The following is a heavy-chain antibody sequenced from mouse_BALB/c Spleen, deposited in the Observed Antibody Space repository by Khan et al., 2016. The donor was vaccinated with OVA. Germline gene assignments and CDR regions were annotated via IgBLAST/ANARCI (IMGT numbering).Heavy chain of an antibody. CDR3: ARGRAY. Sequence: EVKLLESGPGLVKPSQSLSLTCTVSGYSVTSDYAWNWIRQFPGNKLEWMGYINYSGSTFYTPSLKSRISITRDTSKNQFFLQLSSVTTADTATYYCARGRAYWGQGTLVTVSA. V-gene: IGHV3-2*02. CDR2: INYSGST. J-gene: IGHJ3*01. D-gene: IGHD3-3*01. CDR1: GYSVTSDYA.